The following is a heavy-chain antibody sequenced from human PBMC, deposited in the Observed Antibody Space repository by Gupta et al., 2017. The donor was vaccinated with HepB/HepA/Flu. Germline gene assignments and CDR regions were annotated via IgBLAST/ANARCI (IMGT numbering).Heavy chain of an antibody. V-gene: IGHV4-34*01. Sequence: QVQLQQWGAGLLKSSETLSLTCAVYGGSFSGYSWSWIRQLPGEGLEWIGQINHSGNTNYNPSLESRVTISVDTSKKQFSLKLTSVTAAETAIYYCARGGTTLPYYYDTSGYYYRFWGQGTRVTVSS. D-gene: IGHD3-22*01. CDR1: GGSFSGYS. CDR3: ARGGTTLPYYYDTSGYYYRF. CDR2: INHSGNT. J-gene: IGHJ4*02.